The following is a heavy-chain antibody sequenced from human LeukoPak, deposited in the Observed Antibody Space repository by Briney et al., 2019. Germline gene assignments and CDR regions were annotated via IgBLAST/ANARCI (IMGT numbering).Heavy chain of an antibody. Sequence: GGSLRLSCAASGFTFSSYATHWVRQAPGKGLEWVAVISYDGSNKYYADSVKGRFTISRDNSKNTLYLQMNSLRAEDTAVYYCARDGDYGGHVDYWGQGTLVTVSS. CDR2: ISYDGSNK. CDR3: ARDGDYGGHVDY. J-gene: IGHJ4*02. V-gene: IGHV3-30-3*01. CDR1: GFTFSSYA. D-gene: IGHD4-23*01.